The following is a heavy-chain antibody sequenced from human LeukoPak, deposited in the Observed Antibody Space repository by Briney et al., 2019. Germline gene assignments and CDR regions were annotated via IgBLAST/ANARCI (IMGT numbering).Heavy chain of an antibody. V-gene: IGHV1-24*01. CDR3: AAGARWQLLDY. J-gene: IGHJ4*02. D-gene: IGHD4-23*01. CDR2: FDEPEDGEI. CDR1: GDTLTELS. Sequence: ASVKVSCKGSGDTLTELSIHWVRQATGKGLEWMGGFDEPEDGEIQYSQKFQGRVTMTEDTSTDTAYMELSTLRSEDTAVYYCAAGARWQLLDYWGQGTLVTVSS.